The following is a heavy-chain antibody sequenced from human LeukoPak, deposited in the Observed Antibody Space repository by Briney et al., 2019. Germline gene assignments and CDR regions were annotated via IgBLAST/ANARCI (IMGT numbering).Heavy chain of an antibody. CDR2: ISDSGSRT. J-gene: IGHJ4*02. CDR1: GFSFSKFA. Sequence: GSLRLSCVASGFSFSKFAMSWVRQAPGKGLEWVSGISDSGSRTYYADSVKGRFTISRDNSKSTLYLQLSRLRVDDTAVYYCAKDGTLWSGAYYFDYWGQGTLVTVSS. D-gene: IGHD3-10*01. V-gene: IGHV3-23*01. CDR3: AKDGTLWSGAYYFDY.